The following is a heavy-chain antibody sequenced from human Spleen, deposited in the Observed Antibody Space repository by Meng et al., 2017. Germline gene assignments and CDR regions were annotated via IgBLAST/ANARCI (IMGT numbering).Heavy chain of an antibody. D-gene: IGHD3-10*01. Sequence: SETLSLTCTVSGGSINSGSFYWGWIRQPPGKGLVWIGYIDYSGSTYYNPSLKSRVTISVDTSKNQFSLKLTSVTAADTAVYFCARGGVWPGDDYWGQGTLVTVSS. CDR1: GGSINSGSFY. V-gene: IGHV4-31*03. CDR3: ARGGVWPGDDY. J-gene: IGHJ4*02. CDR2: IDYSGST.